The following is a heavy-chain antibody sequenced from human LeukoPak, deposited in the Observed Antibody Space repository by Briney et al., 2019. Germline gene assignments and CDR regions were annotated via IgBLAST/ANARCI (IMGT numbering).Heavy chain of an antibody. CDR2: IYSGGST. V-gene: IGHV3-66*01. CDR3: AKDAHYYGSGGRYY. Sequence: GGSLRLSCAASGFTVSSNYMSWVRQAPGKGLEWVSVIYSGGSTYYADSVKGRFTISRDNSKNTLYLQMNSLRAEDTAVYYCAKDAHYYGSGGRYYWGQGTLVTVSS. CDR1: GFTVSSNY. D-gene: IGHD3-10*01. J-gene: IGHJ4*02.